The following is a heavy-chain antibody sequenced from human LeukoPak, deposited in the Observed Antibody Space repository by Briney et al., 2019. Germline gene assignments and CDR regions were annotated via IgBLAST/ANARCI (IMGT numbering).Heavy chain of an antibody. Sequence: GGSLRLSCAGSGLAFSSYAMNWVRQAPGKGLEWVSGISSGGGTTYYADSMKGRFTISRDNSKNTLYLQMNSLRAEDTAVYYRVKDGQWLVGYFDYWGQGTLVTVSS. CDR2: ISSGGGTT. CDR3: VKDGQWLVGYFDY. J-gene: IGHJ4*02. V-gene: IGHV3-23*01. D-gene: IGHD6-19*01. CDR1: GLAFSSYA.